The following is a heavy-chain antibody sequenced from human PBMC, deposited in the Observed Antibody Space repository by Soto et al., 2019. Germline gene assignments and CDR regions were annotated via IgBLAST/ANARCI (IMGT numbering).Heavy chain of an antibody. CDR1: GGSVSSSSYY. J-gene: IGHJ4*02. D-gene: IGHD1-1*01. Sequence: QLQLQESGPGLVKPSETLSLTCTVSGGSVSSSSYYWGWVRQPPGKGLEWIGSVYYSGSTYYNPSLESRVTISVDKSKNQFSLKLMSLSAADTAVYYCGLLEGLATNSYYFDYWGQGALFTVSS. CDR2: VYYSGST. V-gene: IGHV4-39*01. CDR3: GLLEGLATNSYYFDY.